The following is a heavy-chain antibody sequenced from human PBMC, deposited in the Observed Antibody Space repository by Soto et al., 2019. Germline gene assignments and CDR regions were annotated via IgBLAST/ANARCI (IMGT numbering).Heavy chain of an antibody. CDR1: GGSISSYY. D-gene: IGHD1-1*01. CDR2: IYYSGST. J-gene: IGHJ4*02. Sequence: QVQRQESGPGLVRPSETLSLTCTVSGGSISSYYWSWIRQPPGKGLVWIGYIYYSGSTNYNPSLKSRVTISVDTSKNQFSLKLSSVTAADTAVYYCARRYGYSFDYWGQGTLVTVSS. V-gene: IGHV4-59*08. CDR3: ARRYGYSFDY.